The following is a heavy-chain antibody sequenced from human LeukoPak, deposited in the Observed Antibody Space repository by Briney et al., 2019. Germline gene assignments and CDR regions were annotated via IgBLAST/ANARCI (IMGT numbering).Heavy chain of an antibody. CDR1: GYTFTGYY. CDR2: INPNSGGT. V-gene: IGHV1-2*02. J-gene: IGHJ4*02. CDR3: AREVDTASPSRY. D-gene: IGHD5-18*01. Sequence: ASVKVSCKASGYTFTGYYMHWVRQAPGQGLEWMGWINPNSGGTNYAQKFQGRVTMTRDTSISTAYMELSRLGSDDTAVYYCAREVDTASPSRYWGQGTLVTVSS.